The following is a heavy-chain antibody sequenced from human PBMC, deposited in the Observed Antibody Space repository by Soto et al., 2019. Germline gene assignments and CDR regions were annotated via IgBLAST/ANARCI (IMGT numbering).Heavy chain of an antibody. D-gene: IGHD2-8*02. V-gene: IGHV1-69*02. CDR1: GGVFSSHT. J-gene: IGHJ4*02. CDR3: ASLMGNSTGWVDY. CDR2: IIPIISIV. Sequence: QVQLVQSGAEVKKPGSSVKVSCKASGGVFSSHTISWVRQAPGQGLEWMGRIIPIISIVNYAQKFQDRATITADKPTNAAYMELNNLRREDTAVYFCASLMGNSTGWVDYWGQGTLVNVSS.